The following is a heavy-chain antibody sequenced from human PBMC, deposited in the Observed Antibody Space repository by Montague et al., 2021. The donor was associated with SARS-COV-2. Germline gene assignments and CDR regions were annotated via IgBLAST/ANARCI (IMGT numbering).Heavy chain of an antibody. D-gene: IGHD4-17*01. Sequence: SETLSLTCTVSGGSTSCPNCYWGWIRQAPGKGLDWIGTIYNSGTTXYNPSLKSRLTISIDTSKNQFSLKLTSVTAADTAVYYCARHRNYGDHSLDNWFHPWGQGTLVTVSS. CDR2: IYNSGTT. V-gene: IGHV4-39*01. CDR1: GGSTSCPNCY. J-gene: IGHJ5*02. CDR3: ARHRNYGDHSLDNWFHP.